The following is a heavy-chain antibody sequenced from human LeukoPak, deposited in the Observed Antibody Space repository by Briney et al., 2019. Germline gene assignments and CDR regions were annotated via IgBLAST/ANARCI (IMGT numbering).Heavy chain of an antibody. CDR3: AKDRGWSSSWYTFDY. CDR2: ISGSGDRT. D-gene: IGHD6-13*01. V-gene: IGHV3-23*01. Sequence: GGSLRLSCAVSGFTFSSYAMSWVRQAPGKGLEWVSAISGSGDRTYYADSVKGRFTISRDNSKNTLCLQMNNLTAEDTAVYYCAKDRGWSSSWYTFDYWGQGTLVTVSS. CDR1: GFTFSSYA. J-gene: IGHJ4*02.